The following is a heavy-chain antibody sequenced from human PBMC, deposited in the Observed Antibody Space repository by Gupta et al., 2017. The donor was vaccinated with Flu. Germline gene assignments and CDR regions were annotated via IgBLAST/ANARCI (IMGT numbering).Heavy chain of an antibody. D-gene: IGHD2-2*03. Sequence: QVHLVESGGTVVQPGTSLRLSCEASNFTFKDYGMHWVRQAPGKGLEWVAGISYNGSHDYYGESLMGRLAISRDNSKNLLFLDLYSLRPEDTAIFFCVRDGYLFSSFMGFLDSWGQGTPVTVSS. CDR1: NFTFKDYG. J-gene: IGHJ4*02. V-gene: IGHV3-30*03. CDR3: VRDGYLFSSFMGFLDS. CDR2: ISYNGSHD.